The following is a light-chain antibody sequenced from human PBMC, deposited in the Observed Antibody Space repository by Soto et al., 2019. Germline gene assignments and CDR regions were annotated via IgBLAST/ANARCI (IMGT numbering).Light chain of an antibody. CDR3: CSYAGSSTYV. V-gene: IGLV2-23*02. CDR2: EFS. J-gene: IGLJ1*01. Sequence: QSALTQPASVSGSPGQSITISCTGTSSDVGSYNLVSWYQQHPGKAHKLMIYEFSNRPSGVSNRFSGSKSGNTASLTISGLQAEDEADYYCCSYAGSSTYVFGTGTKLTVL. CDR1: SSDVGSYNL.